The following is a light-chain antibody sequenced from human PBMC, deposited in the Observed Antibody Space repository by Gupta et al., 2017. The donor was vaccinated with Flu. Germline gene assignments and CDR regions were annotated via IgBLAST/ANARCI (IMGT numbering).Light chain of an antibody. Sequence: EIVLTQSPDTLSVSPGERAPLSCRASQSISNNLAWYHQKPGQPPRLLIYGASTRASGIPARFSGSGSGTEFTLTVSSLQSEDLGIYFCQHYNTWPPWTFGQGTKVDIK. CDR1: QSISNN. CDR3: QHYNTWPPWT. CDR2: GAS. V-gene: IGKV3-15*01. J-gene: IGKJ1*01.